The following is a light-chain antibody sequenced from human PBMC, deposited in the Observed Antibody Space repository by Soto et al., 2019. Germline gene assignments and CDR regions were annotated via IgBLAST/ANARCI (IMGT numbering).Light chain of an antibody. J-gene: IGLJ1*01. CDR2: DVS. Sequence: SALTQRASVSGSPGQSITLSCTGTSSDVGGYNYVSWYQHHPGKAPKLMIYDVSNRPSGVSNRFSGSKSGNTASLTISGLQPEVEADYYCSSYTTSNTRQIVFGTGTKLTVL. CDR1: SSDVGGYNY. V-gene: IGLV2-14*03. CDR3: SSYTTSNTRQIV.